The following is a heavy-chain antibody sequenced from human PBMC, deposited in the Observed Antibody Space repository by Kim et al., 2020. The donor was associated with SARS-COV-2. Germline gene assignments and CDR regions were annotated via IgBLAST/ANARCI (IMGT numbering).Heavy chain of an antibody. V-gene: IGHV3-30*07. J-gene: IGHJ3*02. CDR3: ARERGVGSPSVACEI. Sequence: DAVKGRFTISRDTSKHRLYLQVNSLRAEDTAVYYCARERGVGSPSVACEIWGQGTVVAVSS. D-gene: IGHD3-10*01.